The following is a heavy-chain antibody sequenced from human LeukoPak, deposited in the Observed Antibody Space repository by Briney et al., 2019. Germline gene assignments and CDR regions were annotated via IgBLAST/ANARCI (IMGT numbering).Heavy chain of an antibody. CDR2: ISSSYSTI. Sequence: GGPPRLSCAASGFTFSDYYMSWIRQAPGKGLEWVSYISSSYSTIYYADSVKGRFTISRDNAKNSLFLQMNSLRAEDTAVYYCARGGSVAGAFDIWGQGTMVTVSS. D-gene: IGHD6-13*01. V-gene: IGHV3-11*01. CDR1: GFTFSDYY. J-gene: IGHJ3*02. CDR3: ARGGSVAGAFDI.